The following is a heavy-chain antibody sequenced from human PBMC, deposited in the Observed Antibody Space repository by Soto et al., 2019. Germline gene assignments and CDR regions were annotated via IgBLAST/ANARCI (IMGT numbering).Heavy chain of an antibody. V-gene: IGHV3-30-3*01. Sequence: QVQLVESGGGVVQPGRSLRLSCAASGFTFSSFAMHWVRQAPGKGLEWLAVISSDVVNYYYAESVKGRFTISRDNSKKTLYLQMNSLSNEDTAVYYCARAGAWTPEGLGYWGQGTLVTVSS. CDR2: ISSDVVNY. CDR1: GFTFSSFA. J-gene: IGHJ4*02. CDR3: ARAGAWTPEGLGY. D-gene: IGHD2-15*01.